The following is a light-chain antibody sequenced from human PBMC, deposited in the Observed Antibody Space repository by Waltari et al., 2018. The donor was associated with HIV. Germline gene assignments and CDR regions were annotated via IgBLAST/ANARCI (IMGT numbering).Light chain of an antibody. CDR2: GAS. Sequence: EIVMTQSPATLSVSPGERATLSCRASQSVSSNLAWYQQTPGQAPRLLIYGASTMATGIPARFSGSGSGTEFTLTISSLQSEDFAVYYCQQYNTWPPRTFGQGTKLEIK. CDR3: QQYNTWPPRT. J-gene: IGKJ2*01. CDR1: QSVSSN. V-gene: IGKV3-15*01.